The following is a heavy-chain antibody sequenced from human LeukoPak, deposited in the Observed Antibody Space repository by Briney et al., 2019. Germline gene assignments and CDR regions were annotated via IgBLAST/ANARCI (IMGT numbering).Heavy chain of an antibody. Sequence: ASVKVSCKASGYTFTSYGISWVRQAPGQGLEWMGWISAYNGNTNYAQKLQGRVTMTTDTSTSTAYMELRSLRSDDTAVYYCARRYYDSSGYYYYYMGVWGKGTTVTVSS. CDR3: ARRYYDSSGYYYYYMGV. V-gene: IGHV1-18*01. CDR1: GYTFTSYG. J-gene: IGHJ6*03. CDR2: ISAYNGNT. D-gene: IGHD3-22*01.